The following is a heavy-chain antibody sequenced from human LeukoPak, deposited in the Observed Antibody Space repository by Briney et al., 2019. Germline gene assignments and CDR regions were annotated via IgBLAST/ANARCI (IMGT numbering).Heavy chain of an antibody. J-gene: IGHJ3*02. V-gene: IGHV3-21*01. CDR3: ASFPYDAFDI. CDR1: GFTFSSYS. CDR2: ISSSSSYI. Sequence: GGSLRLSCAASGFTFSSYSMNWVRQAPGKGLEWVSSISSSSSYIYYADSVKGRFTIPRDNAKNSLYLQMSSLRAEDTAVYYCASFPYDAFDIWGQGTMVTVSS.